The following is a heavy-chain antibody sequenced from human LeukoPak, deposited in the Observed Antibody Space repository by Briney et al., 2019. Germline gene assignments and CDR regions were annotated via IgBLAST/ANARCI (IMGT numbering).Heavy chain of an antibody. CDR1: GFTFSSYW. V-gene: IGHV3-74*01. CDR3: ARVFGGHTNGLDY. J-gene: IGHJ4*02. D-gene: IGHD2-8*01. CDR2: INTDGSST. Sequence: GGSLRLSCAASGFTFSSYWMHWVRQAPGKGLVWGSRINTDGSSTSYADSGKGRFTISRDNAKNTLYLQMNSLRAEDTAVYYCARVFGGHTNGLDYWGQGTLVTVSS.